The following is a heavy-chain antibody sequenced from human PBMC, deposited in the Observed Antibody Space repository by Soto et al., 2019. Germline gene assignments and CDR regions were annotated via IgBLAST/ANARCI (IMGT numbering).Heavy chain of an antibody. J-gene: IGHJ4*02. D-gene: IGHD3-10*01. CDR3: ARVTSGSGYYFDY. V-gene: IGHV3-48*02. CDR1: GLPFSDYS. CDR2: ISSGSSTI. Sequence: GGSLRLSCAASGLPFSDYSMTWVRQAPGKGLVWVSYISSGSSTIYYADSVKGRFTISRDNAKNSLYLQMNSLRDEDTAVYYCARVTSGSGYYFDYWGQGTLVTVSS.